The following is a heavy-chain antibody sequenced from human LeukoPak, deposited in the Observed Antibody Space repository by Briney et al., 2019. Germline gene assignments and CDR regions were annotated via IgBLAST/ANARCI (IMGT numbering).Heavy chain of an antibody. Sequence: GGSLRLSCAASGFTFTNYGMNWVRQAPGKGLEWVSGINWNGGSTGYADSVKGRFTISRDNAKNSLYLQMNSLRAEDTALYYCAGSDSSGRNAFDIWGQGTMVTVSS. J-gene: IGHJ3*02. D-gene: IGHD3-22*01. CDR1: GFTFTNYG. V-gene: IGHV3-20*04. CDR3: AGSDSSGRNAFDI. CDR2: INWNGGST.